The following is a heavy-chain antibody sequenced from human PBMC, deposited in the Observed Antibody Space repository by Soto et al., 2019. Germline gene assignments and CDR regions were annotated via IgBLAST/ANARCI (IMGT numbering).Heavy chain of an antibody. Sequence: QVQLVQSGAEVKKPESSVKVSCKAPGGTFSTYAISWVRQAPGQGLEWMGGIIPMFGTANYAQRFQDGVTLGADESTNTVYMELSRLRSEDTTVYFCASGRLLWLRRINNGYSGWGQGTLVTVS. J-gene: IGHJ4*02. D-gene: IGHD5-12*01. CDR3: ASGRLLWLRRINNGYSG. CDR1: GGTFSTYA. CDR2: IIPMFGTA. V-gene: IGHV1-69*12.